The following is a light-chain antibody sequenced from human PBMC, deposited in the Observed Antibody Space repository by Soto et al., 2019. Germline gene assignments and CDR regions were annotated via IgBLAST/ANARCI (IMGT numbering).Light chain of an antibody. J-gene: IGKJ1*01. CDR1: QSVSSN. V-gene: IGKV3-15*01. CDR3: QQYNDWPPWT. Sequence: EIVLTQSPATLSVSPGEGATLSCRASQSVSSNLVWYLQKPGQAPRLLIYGASTRATGVPARFSGSGSGTEFTLTISSLQSEDFAVYYCQQYNDWPPWTFGQGTTVEIK. CDR2: GAS.